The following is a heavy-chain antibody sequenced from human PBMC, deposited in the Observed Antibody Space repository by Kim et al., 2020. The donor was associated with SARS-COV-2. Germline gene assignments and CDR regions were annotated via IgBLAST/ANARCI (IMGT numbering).Heavy chain of an antibody. CDR1: GGSFSGYY. Sequence: SETLSLTCAVYGGSFSGYYWSWIRQPPGKGLEWIGEINHSGSTNYNPSLKSRVTISVDTSKNQFSLKLSSVTAADTAVYYCASVADSSGYYSFDYWGQGTLVTVSS. J-gene: IGHJ4*02. CDR3: ASVADSSGYYSFDY. D-gene: IGHD3-22*01. V-gene: IGHV4-34*01. CDR2: INHSGST.